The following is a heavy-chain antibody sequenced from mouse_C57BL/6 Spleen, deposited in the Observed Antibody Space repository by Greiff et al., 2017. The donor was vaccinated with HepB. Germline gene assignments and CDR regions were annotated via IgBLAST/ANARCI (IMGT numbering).Heavy chain of an antibody. CDR1: GYTFTDYN. CDR2: INPNNGGT. J-gene: IGHJ1*03. CDR3: AREITTGRGLYWYFDV. Sequence: EVKLVESGPELVKPGASVKMSCKASGYTFTDYNMHWVKQSHGKSLEWIGYINPNNGGTSYNQKFKGKATLTVNKSSSTAYMELRSLTSEDSAVYYCAREITTGRGLYWYFDVWGTGTTVTVSS. D-gene: IGHD1-1*01. V-gene: IGHV1-22*01.